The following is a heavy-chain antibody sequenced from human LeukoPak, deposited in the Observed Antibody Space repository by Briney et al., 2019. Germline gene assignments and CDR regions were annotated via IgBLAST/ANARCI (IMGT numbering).Heavy chain of an antibody. CDR3: AREYYYNSSGYGASRY. CDR1: GFMYSDYW. CDR2: IKEDGSEK. D-gene: IGHD3-22*01. V-gene: IGHV3-7*01. Sequence: PGGSLRLSGAASGFMYSDYWMSWVRQAPGKGLEWVANIKEDGSEKYYVDSVKGRFPLSRDNAKNSLYLQMNSLRAEDTAVYYCAREYYYNSSGYGASRYWGQGTLVTVSS. J-gene: IGHJ4*02.